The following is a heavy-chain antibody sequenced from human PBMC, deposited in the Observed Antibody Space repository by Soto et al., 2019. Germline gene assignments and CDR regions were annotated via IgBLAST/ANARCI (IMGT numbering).Heavy chain of an antibody. CDR1: GYSFTIYG. CDR2: INADNGDT. J-gene: IGHJ4*02. D-gene: IGHD4-17*01. V-gene: IGHV1-3*01. Sequence: ASVKVSCKASGYSFTIYGMHWVRQAPGQRLEWMGWINADNGDTKYSQKFQGRVTITRDTSASTTYMELSSLTSEDTAVYYCARDEGSGDYYWGQGTLVTVSS. CDR3: ARDEGSGDYY.